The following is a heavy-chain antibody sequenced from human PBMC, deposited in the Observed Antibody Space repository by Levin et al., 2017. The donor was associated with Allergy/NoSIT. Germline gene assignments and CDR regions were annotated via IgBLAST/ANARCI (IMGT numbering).Heavy chain of an antibody. Sequence: GGSLRLSCAASGFTFNIFGMHWVRQAPGKGLEWVAFISYDGSGKYHADSVKGRLTISRDNSKNTLYLQMNSLRAEDTAVYYCAKAGRGSENYYAPSIFDYWGQGTLVTVSS. CDR2: ISYDGSGK. D-gene: IGHD3-10*01. J-gene: IGHJ4*02. CDR1: GFTFNIFG. V-gene: IGHV3-30*18. CDR3: AKAGRGSENYYAPSIFDY.